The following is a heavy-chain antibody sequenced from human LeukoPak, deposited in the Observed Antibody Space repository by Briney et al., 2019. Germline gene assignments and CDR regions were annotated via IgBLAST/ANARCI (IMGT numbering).Heavy chain of an antibody. V-gene: IGHV3-66*01. CDR2: SYSGGST. Sequence: GGSLRLSCAASGFTVSSNYMSWVRQAPGKGLEGVSVSYSGGSTYYADSVKGRFTISRDNSKNTLYLQMNSLRAEDTAVYYCARDPQYYYDSSGLDWGQGTLVTVSS. J-gene: IGHJ4*02. CDR3: ARDPQYYYDSSGLD. CDR1: GFTVSSNY. D-gene: IGHD3-22*01.